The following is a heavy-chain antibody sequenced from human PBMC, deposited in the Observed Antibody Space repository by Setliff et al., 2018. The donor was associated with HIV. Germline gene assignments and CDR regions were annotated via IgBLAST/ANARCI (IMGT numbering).Heavy chain of an antibody. D-gene: IGHD1-26*01. CDR2: IKEDGSEK. CDR3: ATDCAVVGGTGSLDS. J-gene: IGHJ4*02. V-gene: IGHV3-7*03. Sequence: PGGSLRLSCAASGLTLSSYWMSWVRQAPGKGLEWMANIKEDGSEKYYVDSVKGRFTISRDNTKNSLCLQMNSLRVEDTAVYYCATDCAVVGGTGSLDSWGQGTLVTVSS. CDR1: GLTLSSYW.